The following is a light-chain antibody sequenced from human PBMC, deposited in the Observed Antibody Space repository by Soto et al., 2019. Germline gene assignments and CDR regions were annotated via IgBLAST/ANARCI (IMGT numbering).Light chain of an antibody. CDR1: TGAVTSTYY. Sequence: QAVVTQEPSLTVSPGGTVTLTCASSTGAVTSTYYPNWFQQKPGQAPRALIYDTSNRHSWTPARFSGSLLGGKAALTLSGVQPEDEADYYCLLYYSDARVFGGGNKVTVL. CDR2: DTS. CDR3: LLYYSDARV. V-gene: IGLV7-43*01. J-gene: IGLJ3*02.